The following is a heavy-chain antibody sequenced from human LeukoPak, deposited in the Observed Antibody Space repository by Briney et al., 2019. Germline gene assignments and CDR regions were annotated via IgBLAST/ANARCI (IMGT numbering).Heavy chain of an antibody. CDR3: AREGSSGWSNGDAFDI. D-gene: IGHD6-19*01. Sequence: GGSLRLSCAASGFSFSSYEMNWVRQAPGKGLEWFSYISSSGNTIYHADSVKGRFTISRDNSKNSLYLQMNSLLAADTAVYYCAREGSSGWSNGDAFDIWGQGTMVTVSS. CDR1: GFSFSSYE. V-gene: IGHV3-48*03. J-gene: IGHJ3*02. CDR2: ISSSGNTI.